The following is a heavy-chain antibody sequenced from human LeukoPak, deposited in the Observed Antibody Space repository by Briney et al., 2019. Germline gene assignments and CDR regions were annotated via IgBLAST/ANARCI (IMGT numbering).Heavy chain of an antibody. CDR2: IYYSGST. CDR3: AKAGVRYFDSSGLYAFDF. V-gene: IGHV4-39*01. D-gene: IGHD3-22*01. CDR1: GGSISSTSYY. J-gene: IGHJ3*01. Sequence: SETLSLTCAVSGGSISSTSYYWAWIRQPPGKGLEWIGTIYYSGSTYHNPSLKSRVTMSVDTSRNQFSLKLSSVDAADTAVYYCAKAGVRYFDSSGLYAFDFWGQGTTVTVSS.